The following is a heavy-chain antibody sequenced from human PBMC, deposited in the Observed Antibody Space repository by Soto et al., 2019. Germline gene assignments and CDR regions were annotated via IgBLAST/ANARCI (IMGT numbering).Heavy chain of an antibody. CDR1: GFTLSDHH. J-gene: IGHJ4*02. CDR3: ASPATRITGFDC. D-gene: IGHD5-12*01. V-gene: IGHV3-72*01. Sequence: EVQIVESGGGVVQPGGSLILLCAASGFTLSDHHIDWVRQAPGKGLEWVGRIRNKANSHTTEYAASVKGRFTLSRDDSTNSLYLQMNSLKTEDTAVYFCASPATRITGFDCWCQGTLFTVSS. CDR2: IRNKANSHTT.